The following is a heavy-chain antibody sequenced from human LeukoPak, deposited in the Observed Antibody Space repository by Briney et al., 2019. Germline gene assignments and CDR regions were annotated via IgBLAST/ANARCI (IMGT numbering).Heavy chain of an antibody. Sequence: ASVKVSCKASGYTFTSYGISWVRQAPGQGLEWVGWISAYNGNTNYAQKLQGRVTMTTDTSTSTAYMELRSLRSDDTAVYYCARVIVVVPAAIPYYGMDVWGQGTTVTVSS. CDR3: ARVIVVVPAAIPYYGMDV. V-gene: IGHV1-18*01. D-gene: IGHD2-2*02. J-gene: IGHJ6*02. CDR1: GYTFTSYG. CDR2: ISAYNGNT.